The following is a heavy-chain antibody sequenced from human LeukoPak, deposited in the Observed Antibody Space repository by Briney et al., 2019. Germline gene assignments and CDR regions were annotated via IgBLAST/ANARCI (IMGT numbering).Heavy chain of an antibody. V-gene: IGHV1-18*01. D-gene: IGHD4-17*01. CDR1: GYTFTSYG. Sequence: ASVKVSCKASGYTFTSYGISWVRQAPGQGLEWMGWISAYNGNTNYAQKLQGRVTMTTDTSTSTAYMELRSLRSDDTAVYYCARDIAGGMTTVTTDFDYWGQGTLVTVSS. CDR2: ISAYNGNT. J-gene: IGHJ4*02. CDR3: ARDIAGGMTTVTTDFDY.